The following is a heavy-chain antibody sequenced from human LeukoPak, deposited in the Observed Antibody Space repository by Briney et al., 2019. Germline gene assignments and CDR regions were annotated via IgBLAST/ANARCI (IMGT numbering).Heavy chain of an antibody. D-gene: IGHD2-21*01. V-gene: IGHV3-23*01. CDR3: ARDRCGDICFYGLDV. CDR1: GFXFNTYA. Sequence: GGSLRLSCAASGFXFNTYAMSWVRQGPGKGLEWASGVSGSGSNTYYADSVKGRFTISRDNSKNTLYLEMNSLRAEDTAVYYCARDRCGDICFYGLDVWGQGTTVSVSS. CDR2: VSGSGSNT. J-gene: IGHJ6*02.